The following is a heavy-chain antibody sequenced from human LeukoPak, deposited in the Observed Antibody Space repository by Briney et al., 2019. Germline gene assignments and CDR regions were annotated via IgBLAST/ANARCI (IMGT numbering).Heavy chain of an antibody. Sequence: GGSLRLSCAAPGFTFSSYAMHWVRQAPGKGLEWVAVISYDGSNKYYADSVKGRFTISRDNSKNTLYLQMNSLRAEDTAVYYCARAMIVVEGLWAFDIWGQGTMVTVSS. V-gene: IGHV3-30*04. CDR3: ARAMIVVEGLWAFDI. D-gene: IGHD3-22*01. CDR1: GFTFSSYA. CDR2: ISYDGSNK. J-gene: IGHJ3*02.